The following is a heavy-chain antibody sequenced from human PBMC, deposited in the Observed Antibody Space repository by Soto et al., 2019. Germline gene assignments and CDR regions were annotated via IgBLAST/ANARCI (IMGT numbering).Heavy chain of an antibody. D-gene: IGHD5-12*01. J-gene: IGHJ4*02. CDR1: GGSISSGGYY. Sequence: QVQLQESGPGLVKPSQTLSLTCTVSGGSISSGGYYWSWIRQHPGKGLEWIGYIYYSGSTYYNPSLKSRVTISVDTSKNQFSLKLSSVTAADTAVYYCARSAPRPLIPITYFDYWGQGTLVTVSS. CDR3: ARSAPRPLIPITYFDY. CDR2: IYYSGST. V-gene: IGHV4-31*03.